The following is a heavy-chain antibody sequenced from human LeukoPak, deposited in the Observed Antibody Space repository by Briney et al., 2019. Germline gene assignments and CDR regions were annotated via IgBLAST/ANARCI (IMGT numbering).Heavy chain of an antibody. D-gene: IGHD2-15*01. CDR3: ARRGYCGGGSCYYFDY. CDR2: ISSSSSYI. CDR1: GFAFSSYS. J-gene: IGHJ4*02. Sequence: GGSLRLSCAASGFAFSSYSMNWVRQAPGKGLEWVSSISSSSSYIYYADSVKGRFTISRDNAKNSLYLQMNSLRAEDTAVYYCARRGYCGGGSCYYFDYWGQGTLVTVSS. V-gene: IGHV3-21*01.